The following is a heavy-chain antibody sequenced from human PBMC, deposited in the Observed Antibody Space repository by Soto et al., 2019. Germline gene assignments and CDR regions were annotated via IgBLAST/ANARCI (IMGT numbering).Heavy chain of an antibody. Sequence: EVQLVESGGGLVQPGGSLRLSCEASGFTFTNYWMSWVRQAPGKGLEWVANIKKVGSETYYVESVKGRLTISRDNAKNSLFLQMYSVRGEDGAVHYWAKGPGLDDYWGQGTLVTVSP. CDR1: GFTFTNYW. V-gene: IGHV3-7*01. D-gene: IGHD3-10*01. J-gene: IGHJ4*02. CDR2: IKKVGSET. CDR3: AKGPGLDDY.